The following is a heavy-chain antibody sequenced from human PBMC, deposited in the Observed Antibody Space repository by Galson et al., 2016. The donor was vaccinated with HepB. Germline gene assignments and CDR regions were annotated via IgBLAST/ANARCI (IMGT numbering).Heavy chain of an antibody. V-gene: IGHV3-74*03. CDR3: TREPSAAIALAAYGQYYYGMEV. CDR2: INVNGGTT. Sequence: SLRLSCAASGFSFSTYWMHWVRQGPGKGLVWVSSINVNGGTTKYADAVKGRFTISRDNAKTTVYLQMNSLRGEDTAVYYCTREPSAAIALAAYGQYYYGMEVWGQGTTVIVSS. CDR1: GFSFSTYW. J-gene: IGHJ6*02. D-gene: IGHD2-8*01.